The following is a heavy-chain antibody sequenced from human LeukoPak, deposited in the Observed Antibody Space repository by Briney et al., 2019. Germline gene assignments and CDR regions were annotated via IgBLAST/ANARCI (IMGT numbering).Heavy chain of an antibody. CDR2: IRYDGSNK. D-gene: IGHD3-3*01. Sequence: GGSLRLSCAASGFTFSAHWMHWVRQAPGKGLEWVAFIRYDGSNKYYADSVKGRFTISRDNSKNTLYLQMNSLRAEDTAVYYCAKETAPYDFWSGYLSLDYWGQETLVTVSS. CDR1: GFTFSAHW. J-gene: IGHJ4*02. V-gene: IGHV3-30*02. CDR3: AKETAPYDFWSGYLSLDY.